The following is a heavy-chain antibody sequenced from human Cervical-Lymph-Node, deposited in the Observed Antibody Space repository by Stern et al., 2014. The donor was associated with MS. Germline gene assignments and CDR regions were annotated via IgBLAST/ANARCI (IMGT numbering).Heavy chain of an antibody. Sequence: QVQLVQSGGGVVQPGRSLRLSCAASGFTFSNYGMHLVRQAPGKGLEWVAVISYDGSNKYYSDSVKGRFTISRDTSKNTLYPQMNSLRAEDTAVYFWAEDLAPMVRGIDGMDVWGQGTTVTVSS. CDR3: AEDLAPMVRGIDGMDV. D-gene: IGHD3-10*01. J-gene: IGHJ6*02. V-gene: IGHV3-30*18. CDR2: ISYDGSNK. CDR1: GFTFSNYG.